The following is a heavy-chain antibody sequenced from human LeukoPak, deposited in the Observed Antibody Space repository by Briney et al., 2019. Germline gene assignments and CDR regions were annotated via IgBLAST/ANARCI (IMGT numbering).Heavy chain of an antibody. J-gene: IGHJ4*02. CDR2: ISYDGINK. Sequence: PGGSLRLSCAASGFSFNDCGMHWVRQAPGKGLEWVAIISYDGINKFYADSVKGRFTISRDNSKNTLYLQMNSLRAEDTALYYCAKDRVGRSSWFIFDYWGQGTLVIGPS. V-gene: IGHV3-30*18. D-gene: IGHD6-19*01. CDR3: AKDRVGRSSWFIFDY. CDR1: GFSFNDCG.